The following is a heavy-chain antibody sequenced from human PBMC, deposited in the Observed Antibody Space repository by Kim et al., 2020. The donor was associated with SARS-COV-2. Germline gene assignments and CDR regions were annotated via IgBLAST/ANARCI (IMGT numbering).Heavy chain of an antibody. D-gene: IGHD6-19*01. V-gene: IGHV3-33*01. J-gene: IGHJ4*02. CDR2: IWYDGSNK. CDR3: ASSEGSGWYTNFDY. CDR1: GFTFSSYG. Sequence: GGSLRLSCAASGFTFSSYGMHWVRQAPGKGLEWVAVIWYDGSNKYYADSVKGRFTISRDNSKNTLYLQMNSLRAEDTAVYYCASSEGSGWYTNFDYWGQGTLVTVSS.